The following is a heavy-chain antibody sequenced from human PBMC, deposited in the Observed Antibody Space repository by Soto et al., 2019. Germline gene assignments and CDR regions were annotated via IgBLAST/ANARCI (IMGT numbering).Heavy chain of an antibody. Sequence: GGSLRLSCAASGFTFSSYGMHWVRQAPGKGLEWVAVIWYDGSNKYYADSVKGRFTISRDNSKNTLYLQMNSLRAEDAAVYYCARDHNWNDGSGMDVWGQGTTVTVSS. J-gene: IGHJ6*02. V-gene: IGHV3-33*01. CDR2: IWYDGSNK. D-gene: IGHD1-1*01. CDR3: ARDHNWNDGSGMDV. CDR1: GFTFSSYG.